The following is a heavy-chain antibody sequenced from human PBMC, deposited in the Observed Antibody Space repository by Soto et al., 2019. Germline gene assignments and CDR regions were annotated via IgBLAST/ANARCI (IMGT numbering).Heavy chain of an antibody. CDR3: AIVYRDIVVVPAAMHDY. J-gene: IGHJ4*02. CDR1: VYTFTRYG. CDR2: ISAYNGNT. Sequence: APLKGSCKGAVYTFTRYGVSWGRLAPGQRLERRGWISAYNGNTNYAQKLQGRVTMTTNTSTSTAYMELRSLRSDDTSVYYCAIVYRDIVVVPAAMHDYWGQGTLVTVSS. D-gene: IGHD2-2*01. V-gene: IGHV1-18*01.